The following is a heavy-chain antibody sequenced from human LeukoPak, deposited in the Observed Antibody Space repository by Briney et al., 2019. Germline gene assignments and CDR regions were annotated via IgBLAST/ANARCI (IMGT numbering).Heavy chain of an antibody. V-gene: IGHV1-8*01. CDR2: MNPNSGNT. CDR3: ARVGFSKFYHHMDV. CDR1: GYTFTSYD. J-gene: IGHJ6*03. Sequence: ASVKVSCKASGYTFTSYDINWVRQATGQGLEWMGWMNPNSGNTGYAQKFQGRVNMSTDTSTSTAYMELKSLRSDDTAVYYCARVGFSKFYHHMDVWGKGTTVTVSS. D-gene: IGHD4-11*01.